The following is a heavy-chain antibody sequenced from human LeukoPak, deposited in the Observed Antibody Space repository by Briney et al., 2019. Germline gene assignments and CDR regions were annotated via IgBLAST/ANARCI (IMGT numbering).Heavy chain of an antibody. Sequence: SQTLSLTCTVSGGSISSGGYYWSWIRQHPGKGLEWIGYIYYSGSTYYNPSLKSRVTISVGTSKNQFSLKLSSVTAADTAVYYCARGPRLERYQLLWRWFDPWGQGTLVTVSS. V-gene: IGHV4-31*03. J-gene: IGHJ5*02. CDR1: GGSISSGGYY. CDR2: IYYSGST. CDR3: ARGPRLERYQLLWRWFDP. D-gene: IGHD2-2*01.